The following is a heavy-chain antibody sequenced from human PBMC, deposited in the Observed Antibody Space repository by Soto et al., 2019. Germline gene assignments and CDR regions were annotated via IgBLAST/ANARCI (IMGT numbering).Heavy chain of an antibody. D-gene: IGHD3-10*01. V-gene: IGHV4-59*01. CDR1: GGSISSYY. CDR3: ARGSIRTYYMDV. CDR2: MYYSGDT. J-gene: IGHJ6*03. Sequence: QVQLQESGPGLVKPSETLSLTCTVSGGSISSYYWSWIRQSPGKGLQWIGYMYYSGDTNYNPSLKSRVTISVDTSKNQFSLKLSSVTAADTAVYYGARGSIRTYYMDVWGKGTTVTVSS.